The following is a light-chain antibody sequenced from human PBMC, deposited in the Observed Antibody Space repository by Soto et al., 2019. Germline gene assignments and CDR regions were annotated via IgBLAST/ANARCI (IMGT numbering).Light chain of an antibody. CDR3: QQYGSSPGT. CDR1: QSVNSR. CDR2: DAS. V-gene: IGKV3-20*01. J-gene: IGKJ1*01. Sequence: EIVMTQSPATLSVSPGERATLSCRASQSVNSRLAWYRQKPGQTPRLLIYDASTRATGIPTRFSGSGSGTDFTLTISRLEPEDFAVYYCQQYGSSPGTFGQGTKVDIK.